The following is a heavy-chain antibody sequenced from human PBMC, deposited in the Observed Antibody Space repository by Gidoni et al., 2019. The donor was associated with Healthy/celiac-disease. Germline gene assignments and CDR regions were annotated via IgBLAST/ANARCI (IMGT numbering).Heavy chain of an antibody. CDR1: GYTFTRYG. Sequence: QVQLVQSGAEVKKPGDPLKVSCKASGYTFTRYGTSWVRQAPGQGLEWMGGISAYNGNTNDAHKHQGRGTMTTDASTRTAYMELMRLRPDDTAVYYYAGDLRCMVVVPAARKWGGIEFDYWGQGTLVTVSS. CDR3: AGDLRCMVVVPAARKWGGIEFDY. D-gene: IGHD2-2*01. CDR2: ISAYNGNT. J-gene: IGHJ4*02. V-gene: IGHV1-18*04.